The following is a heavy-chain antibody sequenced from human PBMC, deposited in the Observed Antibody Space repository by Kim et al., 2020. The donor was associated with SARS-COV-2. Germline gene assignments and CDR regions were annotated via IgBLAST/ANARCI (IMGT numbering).Heavy chain of an antibody. CDR2: IWYDGSNK. CDR3: ARDDSRATYPFDY. J-gene: IGHJ4*02. Sequence: GGSLRLSCAASGFTFSSYGMHWVRQAPGKGLEWVAVIWYDGSNKYYADSVKGRFTISRDNSKNTLYLQMNSLRAGDTAVYYCARDDSRATYPFDYWGQGTLVTVSS. V-gene: IGHV3-33*01. D-gene: IGHD1-26*01. CDR1: GFTFSSYG.